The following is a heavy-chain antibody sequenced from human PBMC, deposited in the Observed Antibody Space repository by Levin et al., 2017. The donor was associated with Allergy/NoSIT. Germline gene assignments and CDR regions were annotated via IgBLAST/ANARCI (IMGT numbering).Heavy chain of an antibody. CDR3: TTGWISGYTYYFDY. CDR2: IKSKTDRMTT. V-gene: IGHV3-15*01. J-gene: IGHJ4*02. CDR1: GFSFTYAW. Sequence: GGSLRLSCATSGFSFTYAWMSWVRQAPGKGLEWVGRIKSKTDRMTTDYAAPVKGRFTISRDDSANTLYLQMDNLKSEDTAVYFCTTGWISGYTYYFDYWGQGALVTVSS. D-gene: IGHD3-22*01.